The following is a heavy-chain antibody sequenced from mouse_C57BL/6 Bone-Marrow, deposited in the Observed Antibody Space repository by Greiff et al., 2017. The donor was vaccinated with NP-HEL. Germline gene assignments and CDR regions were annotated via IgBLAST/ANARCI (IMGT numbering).Heavy chain of an antibody. CDR2: FHPYNDDT. V-gene: IGHV1-47*01. CDR1: GYTFTTYP. CDR3: ARGGNYWYYFDY. Sequence: QVQLQQSGAELVKPGASVKMSCKASGYTFTTYPIEWVKQNHGKSLEWIGNFHPYNDDTEYNEKFKNKATLTVEKSSSTVYSELSRLTSDDSSVYYCARGGNYWYYFDYLGQGTTLTVSS. D-gene: IGHD2-1*01. J-gene: IGHJ2*01.